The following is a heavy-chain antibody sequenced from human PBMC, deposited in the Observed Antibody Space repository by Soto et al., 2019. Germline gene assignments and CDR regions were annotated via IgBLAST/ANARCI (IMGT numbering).Heavy chain of an antibody. CDR2: IYYSGST. D-gene: IGHD3-9*01. CDR3: ARGNVGYYDILTGYSSGHFDY. Sequence: PSETLSLTCTVSGGSISSGGYYWSWIRQHPGKGLEWIGYIYYSGSTYYNPSLKSRVTISVDTSKNQFSLKLSSVTAADTAVYYCARGNVGYYDILTGYSSGHFDYWGQGTLVTVS. J-gene: IGHJ4*02. V-gene: IGHV4-31*03. CDR1: GGSISSGGYY.